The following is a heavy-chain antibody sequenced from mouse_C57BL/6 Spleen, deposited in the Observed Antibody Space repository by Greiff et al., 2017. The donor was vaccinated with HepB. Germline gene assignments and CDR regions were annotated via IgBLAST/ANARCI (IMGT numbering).Heavy chain of an antibody. V-gene: IGHV1-19*01. CDR3: AISDYSNSAWFAY. D-gene: IGHD2-5*01. J-gene: IGHJ3*01. Sequence: VQLQQSGPVLVKPGASVKMSCKASGYTFTDYYMNWVKQSHGKSLEWIGVINPYNGGTSYNQKFKGKATLTVDKSSSTAYMELNSLTSEDSAVYYCAISDYSNSAWFAYWGQGTLVTVSA. CDR1: GYTFTDYY. CDR2: INPYNGGT.